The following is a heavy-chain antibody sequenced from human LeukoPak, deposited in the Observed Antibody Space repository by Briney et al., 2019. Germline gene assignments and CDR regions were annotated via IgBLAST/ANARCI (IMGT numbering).Heavy chain of an antibody. J-gene: IGHJ4*02. Sequence: SETPSLTCTVSGGSISSSSYYWGWIRQPPGKGLEWIGSIYYSGSTYYNPSLKSRVTISVDTSKNQFSLKLSSVTAADTAVYYCARALYWSSWTLVFDYWGQGTLVTVSS. D-gene: IGHD6-13*01. CDR2: IYYSGST. CDR1: GGSISSSSYY. V-gene: IGHV4-39*07. CDR3: ARALYWSSWTLVFDY.